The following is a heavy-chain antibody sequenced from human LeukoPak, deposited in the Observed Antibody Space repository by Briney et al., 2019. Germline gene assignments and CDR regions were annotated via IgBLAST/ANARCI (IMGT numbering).Heavy chain of an antibody. V-gene: IGHV1-2*06. CDR2: INPNSGGT. CDR3: AGITMVRGPNWFDH. Sequence: GASVKVSCKASGYTFTCYYMHWVRQAPGQGLEWMGRINPNSGGTNYAQKFQGRVTMTRATSISTAYMELSRLRSDDTAVYYCAGITMVRGPNWFDHWGQGTLVTVSS. D-gene: IGHD3-10*01. CDR1: GYTFTCYY. J-gene: IGHJ5*02.